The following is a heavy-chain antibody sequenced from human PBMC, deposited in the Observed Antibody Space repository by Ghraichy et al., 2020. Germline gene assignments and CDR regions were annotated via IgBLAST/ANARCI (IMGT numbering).Heavy chain of an antibody. CDR2: IRYDGSNK. J-gene: IGHJ4*02. CDR1: GFTFSSYG. CDR3: LKVYFDY. V-gene: IGHV3-30*02. Sequence: GESLNISCAASGFTFSSYGMHWVRQAPGKGLEWVAFIRYDGSNKYYADSVKGRFTISRDNPKNTLYLQMNSLRAEDTAVYYCLKVYFDYWGQGTLVTVSS.